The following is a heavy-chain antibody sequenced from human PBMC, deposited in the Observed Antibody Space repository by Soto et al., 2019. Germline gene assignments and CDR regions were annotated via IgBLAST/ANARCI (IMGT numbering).Heavy chain of an antibody. V-gene: IGHV4-59*01. J-gene: IGHJ3*02. CDR3: ARGYYDSSGQSNTFDI. Sequence: SETLSLTCTVSGAAISSSYWSWIRQSPGKGLEWIGYVYYSGSTNYNPSLKSRVTISVDTSKNQFSLKLSSVTAADTAVYYCARGYYDSSGQSNTFDIWGQGTMVT. D-gene: IGHD3-22*01. CDR2: VYYSGST. CDR1: GAAISSSY.